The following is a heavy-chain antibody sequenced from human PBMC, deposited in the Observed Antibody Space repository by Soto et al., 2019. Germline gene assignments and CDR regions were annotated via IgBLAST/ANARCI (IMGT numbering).Heavy chain of an antibody. Sequence: GASVKVSCKASGFIFTNFFMHWVRQAPGQGPEWMGVINPSGTPSSYAQKFQDRLTMTRETSTSTVYMELNSLTSEDTAIYYCVRDNSATFPETPGDEKTDGGGGGFDPGGQGTLAPV. CDR2: INPSGTPS. CDR1: GFIFTNFF. V-gene: IGHV1-46*03. D-gene: IGHD2-15*01. CDR3: VRDNSATFPETPGDEKTDGGGGGFDP. J-gene: IGHJ5*02.